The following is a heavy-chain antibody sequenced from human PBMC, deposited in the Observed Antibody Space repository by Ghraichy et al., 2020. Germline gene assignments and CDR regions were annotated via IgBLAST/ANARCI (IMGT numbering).Heavy chain of an antibody. CDR1: GYTFTSYG. Sequence: ASVKVSCKASGYTFTSYGISWVRQAPGQGLEWMGWISAYNGNTNYAQKLQGRVTMTTDTSTSTAYMELRSLRSDDTAVYYCARGGAPYSSSWYSAYYGMDVWGQGTTVTVSS. J-gene: IGHJ6*02. CDR2: ISAYNGNT. CDR3: ARGGAPYSSSWYSAYYGMDV. V-gene: IGHV1-18*01. D-gene: IGHD6-13*01.